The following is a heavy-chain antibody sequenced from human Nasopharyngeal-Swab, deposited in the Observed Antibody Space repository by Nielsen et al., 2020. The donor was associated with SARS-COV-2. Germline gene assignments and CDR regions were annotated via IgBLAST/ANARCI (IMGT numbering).Heavy chain of an antibody. D-gene: IGHD4-17*01. J-gene: IGHJ6*02. CDR3: ASNPQRRGYGDYGSGYYGMDV. V-gene: IGHV1-46*01. CDR2: INPSGGST. Sequence: ASVKVSCKASGYTFTSYYMHWVRQAPGQGLEWMGIINPSGGSTNYAQKFQGRVTITADESTSTAYMELSSLRSEDTAVYYCASNPQRRGYGDYGSGYYGMDVWGQGTTVTVSS. CDR1: GYTFTSYY.